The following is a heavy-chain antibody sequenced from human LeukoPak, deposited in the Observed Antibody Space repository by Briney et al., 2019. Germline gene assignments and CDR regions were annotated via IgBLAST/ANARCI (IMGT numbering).Heavy chain of an antibody. V-gene: IGHV3-64D*06. CDR3: VKSTFGGVIYDY. Sequence: GGSLRLSCSASGFTFSSYAMHWVRQAPGKGLEHVSAISSNGGSTYYADSVKGRFTISRNNSKNTLYLQMSSLRAEDTAVYYCVKSTFGGVIYDYWGQGTLVTVSS. J-gene: IGHJ4*02. D-gene: IGHD3-16*02. CDR1: GFTFSSYA. CDR2: ISSNGGST.